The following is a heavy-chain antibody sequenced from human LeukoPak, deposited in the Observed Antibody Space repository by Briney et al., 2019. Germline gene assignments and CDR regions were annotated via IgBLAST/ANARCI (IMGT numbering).Heavy chain of an antibody. J-gene: IGHJ5*02. D-gene: IGHD2-15*01. CDR2: INPSGGST. CDR3: ARDLLRRGAATFNWFDP. CDR1: GYTFTSYY. V-gene: IGHV1-46*01. Sequence: ASVKVSCKASGYTFTSYYMHWVRQAPGQGLEWMGIINPSGGSTSYAQKFQGRATMTRDTSTSTVYMELSSLRSEDTAVYYCARDLLRRGAATFNWFDPWGQGTLVTVSS.